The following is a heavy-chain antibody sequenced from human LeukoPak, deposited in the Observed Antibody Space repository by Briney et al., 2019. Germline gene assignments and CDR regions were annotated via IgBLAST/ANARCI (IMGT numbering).Heavy chain of an antibody. CDR2: ISGSGGST. D-gene: IGHD6-13*01. Sequence: PGGSLRPSCAASGFTFSSYAMSWVRQAPGKGLEWVSAISGSGGSTYYADSVKGRFTISRDNSKNTLYLQMNSLRAEDTAVYYCAKGIAAAEYYFDYWGQGTLVTVSS. CDR3: AKGIAAAEYYFDY. J-gene: IGHJ4*02. V-gene: IGHV3-23*01. CDR1: GFTFSSYA.